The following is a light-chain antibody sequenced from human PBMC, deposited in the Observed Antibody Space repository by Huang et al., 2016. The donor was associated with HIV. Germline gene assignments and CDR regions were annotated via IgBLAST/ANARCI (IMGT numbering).Light chain of an antibody. Sequence: EIVMTQSPGILSVSPGERATLSCRASQSVSSSLAWSQQKPGQAPRLVIYDAARRHAAIPSGVSGSGSGTEFTLTITSLQSEDFALYFCQQYDQWPTCGQGTKVDIK. CDR1: QSVSSS. V-gene: IGKV3-15*01. CDR3: QQYDQWPT. CDR2: DAA. J-gene: IGKJ1*01.